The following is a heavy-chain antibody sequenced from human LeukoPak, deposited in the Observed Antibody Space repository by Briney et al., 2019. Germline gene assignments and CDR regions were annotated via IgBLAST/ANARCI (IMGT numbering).Heavy chain of an antibody. CDR2: ISGSGGST. V-gene: IGHV3-23*01. D-gene: IGHD6-19*01. J-gene: IGHJ4*02. CDR1: GFTFSSYA. Sequence: GGSLRLSCAASGFTFSSYAMSWVRQAPGKGLEWVSAISGSGGSTYYADSVKGRFTISRDNSKNTLYLQMNSLRAEDTAVYYCASARPLYSSGWIDYWGQGTLVTVSS. CDR3: ASARPLYSSGWIDY.